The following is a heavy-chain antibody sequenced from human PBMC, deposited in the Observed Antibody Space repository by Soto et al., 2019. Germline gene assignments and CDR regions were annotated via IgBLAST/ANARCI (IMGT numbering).Heavy chain of an antibody. J-gene: IGHJ4*02. CDR1: GFTFSTYE. Sequence: GSLRLSCAASGFTFSTYEMNWVRQAPGKGLEWVSYISSSGSTIYYADSVKGRFTISRDNAKNSLYLQMNSLRAEDTAVYYCARDRDYYDSSGYCDYWGQGTLVTVSS. D-gene: IGHD3-22*01. CDR2: ISSSGSTI. CDR3: ARDRDYYDSSGYCDY. V-gene: IGHV3-48*03.